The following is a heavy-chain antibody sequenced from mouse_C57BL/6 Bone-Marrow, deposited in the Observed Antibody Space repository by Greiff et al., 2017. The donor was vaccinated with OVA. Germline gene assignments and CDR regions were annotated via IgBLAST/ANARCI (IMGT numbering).Heavy chain of an antibody. Sequence: EVKLMESGPGLVKPSQSLSLTCSVTGYSITSGYYWNWIRQFPGNKLEWMGYISYDGSNNYNPSLKNRISITRDTSKNQFFLKLNSVTTEDTATYYCAREIYGGYWGQGTTLTVSS. CDR3: AREIYGGY. CDR1: GYSITSGYY. J-gene: IGHJ2*01. CDR2: ISYDGSN. D-gene: IGHD1-1*02. V-gene: IGHV3-6*01.